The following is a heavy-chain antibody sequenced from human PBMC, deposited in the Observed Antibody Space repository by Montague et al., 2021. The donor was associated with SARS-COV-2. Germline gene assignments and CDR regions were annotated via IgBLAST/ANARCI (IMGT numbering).Heavy chain of an antibody. CDR1: GGSFSGYY. CDR2: INHSGST. J-gene: IGHJ6*02. V-gene: IGHV4-34*01. Sequence: SQTLSLTCAVYGGSFSGYYWSWIRQPPGKGLEWIGEINHSGSTNYNPFLKSRVTISVDTSKNQFSLKLSSVTATDTAVYYCARGRTVTTFYYYYYGMDVWGQGTTVTVSS. D-gene: IGHD4-17*01. CDR3: ARGRTVTTFYYYYYGMDV.